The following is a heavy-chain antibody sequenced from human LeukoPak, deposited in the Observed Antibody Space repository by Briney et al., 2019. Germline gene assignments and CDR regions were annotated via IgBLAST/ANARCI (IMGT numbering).Heavy chain of an antibody. CDR2: ISYDGSNK. D-gene: IGHD3-10*01. CDR1: GFTFSSYA. V-gene: IGHV3-30*04. CDR3: ARGHYSTIDY. J-gene: IGHJ4*02. Sequence: GGSLRLSCAASGFTFSSYAMHWVRQAPGKGLEWVAVISYDGSNKYYADSVRGRFTISRDNSKNTLYLQMNSLRAEDTAVYYCARGHYSTIDYWGQGTLVTVSS.